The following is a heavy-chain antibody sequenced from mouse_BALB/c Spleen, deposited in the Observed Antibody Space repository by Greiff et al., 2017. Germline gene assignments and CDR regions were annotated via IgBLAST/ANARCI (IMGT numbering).Heavy chain of an antibody. Sequence: VQRVESGPGLVQPSQSLSITCTVSGFSLTSYGVHWVRQSPGKGLEWLGVIWSGGSTDYNAAFISRLSISKDNSKSQVFFKMNSLQANDTAIYYCARGGRMVTTPMDYWGQGTSVTVSS. V-gene: IGHV2-2*02. D-gene: IGHD2-3*01. J-gene: IGHJ4*01. CDR3: ARGGRMVTTPMDY. CDR1: GFSLTSYG. CDR2: IWSGGST.